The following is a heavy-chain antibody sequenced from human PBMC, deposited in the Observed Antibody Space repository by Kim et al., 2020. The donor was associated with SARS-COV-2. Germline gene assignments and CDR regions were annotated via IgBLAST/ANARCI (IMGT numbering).Heavy chain of an antibody. V-gene: IGHV4-34*01. Sequence: KSRVTISVDTSKNQFSLKLSSVTAADTAVYYCAGIGYCSSTSCYSPTFDYWGQGTLVTVSS. J-gene: IGHJ4*02. D-gene: IGHD2-2*01. CDR3: AGIGYCSSTSCYSPTFDY.